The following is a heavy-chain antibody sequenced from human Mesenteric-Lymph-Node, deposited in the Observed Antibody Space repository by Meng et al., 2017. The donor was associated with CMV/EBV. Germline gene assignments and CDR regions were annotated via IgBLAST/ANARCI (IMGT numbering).Heavy chain of an antibody. CDR2: IHDSGST. V-gene: IGHV4-31*02. D-gene: IGHD2-2*01. CDR1: GASISSGGFY. J-gene: IGHJ4*02. CDR3: AREACSTTSCSYDY. Sequence: LRLSCSVSGASISSGGFYWSWIRQHPGKGLEWIGYIHDSGSTHSNPSLTSRVTMSVDTSKNQFSLNLRSVIAADTAIYYCAREACSTTSCSYDYWGQGTLVTVSS.